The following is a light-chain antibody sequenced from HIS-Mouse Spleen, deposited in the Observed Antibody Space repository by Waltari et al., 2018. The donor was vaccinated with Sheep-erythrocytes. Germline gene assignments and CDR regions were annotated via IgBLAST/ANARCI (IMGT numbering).Light chain of an antibody. J-gene: IGLJ3*02. Sequence: QSALTQPASVSGSPGQSITIPCTGTSSDVGSYNLFSWYQQHPGKAPKLMIYEGSKGPSGVSNRFSGSKSGNTASLTISGLQAEDEADYYCCSYAGSSTWVFGGGTKLTVL. V-gene: IGLV2-23*01. CDR2: EGS. CDR3: CSYAGSSTWV. CDR1: SSDVGSYNL.